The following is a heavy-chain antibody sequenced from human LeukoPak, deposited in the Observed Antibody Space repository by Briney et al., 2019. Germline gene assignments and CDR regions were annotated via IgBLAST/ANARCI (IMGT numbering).Heavy chain of an antibody. CDR1: GFIVSSNY. V-gene: IGHV3-66*01. CDR2: IYSGGST. D-gene: IGHD3-10*02. J-gene: IGHJ6*04. CDR3: AELGITMIGGV. Sequence: GGSLRLSCAASGFIVSSNYMSWVRQAPGKGLEWVSVIYSGGSTSYADSVKGRFTISRDNSKNTPYLQMNSLRAEDTAVYYCAELGITMIGGVWGKGTTVTISS.